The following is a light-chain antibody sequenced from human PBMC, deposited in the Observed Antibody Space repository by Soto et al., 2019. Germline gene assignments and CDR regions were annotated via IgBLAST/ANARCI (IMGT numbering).Light chain of an antibody. V-gene: IGKV3-15*01. CDR2: GAS. CDR1: QSVSST. CDR3: QQYSTWPLT. Sequence: EVVMTQSPATLSVSPGERATLSCRASQSVSSTLAWYQQKPGQAPRLLIYGASTRATGIPARFSGSGSGTEFTLTISRLQSEDFAVYYCQQYSTWPLTFGGGIKLEIK. J-gene: IGKJ4*01.